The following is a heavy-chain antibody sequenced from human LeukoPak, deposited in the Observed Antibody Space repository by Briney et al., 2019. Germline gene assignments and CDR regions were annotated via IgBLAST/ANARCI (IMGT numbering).Heavy chain of an antibody. CDR3: ARHLRYFRDSGMDV. CDR1: GGSISSYY. V-gene: IGHV4-59*08. J-gene: IGHJ6*02. D-gene: IGHD3-9*01. CDR2: IYYSGST. Sequence: SETLSLTCTVSGGSISSYYWSWIRQPPGEGLEWIGYIYYSGSTNYNPSLKSRVIISVDTSKNQFSLKLISVTAADTAVYYCARHLRYFRDSGMDVWGQGTTVTVSS.